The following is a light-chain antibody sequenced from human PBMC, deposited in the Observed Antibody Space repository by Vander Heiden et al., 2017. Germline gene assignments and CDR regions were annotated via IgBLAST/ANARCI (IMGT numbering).Light chain of an antibody. CDR2: AAS. CDR1: QGISSY. V-gene: IGKV1-9*01. Sequence: IQLTQSPSFLSASVGDRVTITCRASQGISSYLAWYQQKPGKAPNLLIYAASTLQSGVPSRFSGSGSGTESTLTISSLQPEDFATYYCQQLNSYPRTFGQGTKLEIK. CDR3: QQLNSYPRT. J-gene: IGKJ2*01.